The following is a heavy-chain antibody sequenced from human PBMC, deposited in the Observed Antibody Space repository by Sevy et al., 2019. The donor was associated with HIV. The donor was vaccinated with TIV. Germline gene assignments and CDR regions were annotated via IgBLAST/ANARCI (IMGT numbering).Heavy chain of an antibody. Sequence: ASVKVSCKASGGTFSSYAISWVRQAPGQGLEWMGGIIPIFGTANYAQKFQGRVTITADESTSTAYMELSILRSEDTAVYYCARSGPYYYDSSGYYKYYYYGMDVWGQGTTVTVSS. V-gene: IGHV1-69*13. D-gene: IGHD3-22*01. CDR2: IIPIFGTA. CDR3: ARSGPYYYDSSGYYKYYYYGMDV. CDR1: GGTFSSYA. J-gene: IGHJ6*02.